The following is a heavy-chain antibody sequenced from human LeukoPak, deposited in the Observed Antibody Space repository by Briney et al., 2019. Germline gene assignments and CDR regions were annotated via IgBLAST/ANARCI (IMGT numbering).Heavy chain of an antibody. V-gene: IGHV3-23*01. J-gene: IGHJ4*02. Sequence: QPGGSLRLSCAASGFTFSTYAMSWVRQAPGKGPEWVSVISGSGSSIYYADSVKGRFTISRDNSKNTLYLQMNSLRAEDTAVYYCAKKMSITAASQVDYWGQGTLVTVSS. CDR1: GFTFSTYA. CDR3: AKKMSITAASQVDY. CDR2: ISGSGSSI. D-gene: IGHD1-20*01.